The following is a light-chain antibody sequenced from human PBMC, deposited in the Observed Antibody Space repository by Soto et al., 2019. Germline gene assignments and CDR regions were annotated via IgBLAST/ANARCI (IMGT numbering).Light chain of an antibody. Sequence: VMTQSPLSLPVTVGQPASISCSSSQGLVYEGETYLNWFHQRPGQSPRRLMYKVSKRDSGVPDRFTGSGSGTYFTLTISRVEAEDVGIYFCMQGAGWPSTFGQGTKLEIK. V-gene: IGKV2-30*01. CDR2: KVS. J-gene: IGKJ2*01. CDR1: QGLVYEGETY. CDR3: MQGAGWPST.